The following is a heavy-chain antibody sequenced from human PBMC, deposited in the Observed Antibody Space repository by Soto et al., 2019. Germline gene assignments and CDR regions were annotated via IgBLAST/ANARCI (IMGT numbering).Heavy chain of an antibody. CDR3: ARGNSGFWGGYFDS. Sequence: ETLSLTCTVSDGSISTYYWSWIRQPAGKELEWIGHVFTSGTTNYTPSLKSRVSMSLDTAKNQFSLKLRSVTAADTAVYYCARGNSGFWGGYFDSWGQGKLVTVSS. J-gene: IGHJ4*02. CDR1: DGSISTYY. V-gene: IGHV4-4*07. D-gene: IGHD3-3*01. CDR2: VFTSGTT.